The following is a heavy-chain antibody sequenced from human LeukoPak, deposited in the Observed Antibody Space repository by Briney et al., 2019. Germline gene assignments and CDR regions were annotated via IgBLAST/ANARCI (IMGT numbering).Heavy chain of an antibody. CDR3: ASGGIPDDYGDSPLDY. V-gene: IGHV1-8*01. CDR2: MNPNSANT. CDR1: GYTFTSYD. D-gene: IGHD4-17*01. Sequence: ASVKVSCKASGYTFTSYDIHWVRQATGQGLEWMGWMNPNSANTGYTQKFQGRVTMTRNTSIRTAYMELSSLGPEDTAVYYCASGGIPDDYGDSPLDYWGQGTLVTVSS. J-gene: IGHJ4*02.